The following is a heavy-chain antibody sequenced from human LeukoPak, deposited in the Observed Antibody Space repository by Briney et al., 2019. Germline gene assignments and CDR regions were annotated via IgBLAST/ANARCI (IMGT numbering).Heavy chain of an antibody. D-gene: IGHD3-10*01. Sequence: SETLSLTCTVSGGSISSYYWSWIRQPAGKGLEWIGRIYTSGSTNYNPSLKSRVTISVDTSKNQFSLKLSSVTAADTAVYYCARVGYYGSGSYSIVYWGQGTLVTVSS. CDR1: GGSISSYY. CDR3: ARVGYYGSGSYSIVY. J-gene: IGHJ4*02. CDR2: IYTSGST. V-gene: IGHV4-4*07.